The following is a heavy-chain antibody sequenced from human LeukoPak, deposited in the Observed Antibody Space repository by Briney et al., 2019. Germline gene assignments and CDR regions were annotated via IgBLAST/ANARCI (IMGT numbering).Heavy chain of an antibody. CDR2: IYYSGST. CDR3: ARAPFLYDFWSGTPRNWYLDL. V-gene: IGHV4-59*01. D-gene: IGHD3-3*01. J-gene: IGHJ2*01. Sequence: PSETLSLTCTVSGGSLSSYYWSWIRQPPGKGREWIGYIYYSGSTNYNPSLRSRVTISLDTSKNQFSLKLSSVTAADTAVYYCARAPFLYDFWSGTPRNWYLDLWGRGTLVTVSS. CDR1: GGSLSSYY.